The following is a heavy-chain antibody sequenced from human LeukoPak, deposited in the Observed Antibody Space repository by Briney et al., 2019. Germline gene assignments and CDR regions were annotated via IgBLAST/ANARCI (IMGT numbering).Heavy chain of an antibody. CDR3: AREGSRVGAPKPRSDY. D-gene: IGHD1-26*01. CDR2: IHPNSGGT. Sequence: ASVKVSCKASGYTFSGYYMHWVRQAPGQGLEWVGWIHPNSGGTNYAQNFQGRVTMTRDTSISTVYMELSSLRSDDTAVYFCAREGSRVGAPKPRSDYWGQGTLVTVSS. V-gene: IGHV1-2*02. CDR1: GYTFSGYY. J-gene: IGHJ4*02.